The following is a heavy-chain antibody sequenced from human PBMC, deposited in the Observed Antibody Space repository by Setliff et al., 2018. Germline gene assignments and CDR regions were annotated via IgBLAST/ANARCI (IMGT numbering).Heavy chain of an antibody. CDR2: ISGSGGST. D-gene: IGHD2-15*01. CDR3: AKRGPYCSGGTCHYYFDY. CDR1: GFTFSSYA. Sequence: HPGGSLRLSCAASGFTFSSYAMSWVRQAPGKGLEWVSAISGSGGSTYYADSVKGRFTISRDNSKNTLYLQMNSLRAEDTAVYYCAKRGPYCSGGTCHYYFDYWGQGTLVTVSS. J-gene: IGHJ4*02. V-gene: IGHV3-23*01.